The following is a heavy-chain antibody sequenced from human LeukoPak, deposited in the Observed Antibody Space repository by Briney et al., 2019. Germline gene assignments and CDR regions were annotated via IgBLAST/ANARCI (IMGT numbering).Heavy chain of an antibody. CDR2: ISAYNGNT. CDR3: ARGGAGVVPAANNWFDP. CDR1: GYTFTNYG. V-gene: IGHV1-18*01. Sequence: ASVKVSCKASGYTFTNYGISWVRQAPGQGLEWMGWISAYNGNTNYAQKLQGRVTMTTDTSTSTAYMELRSLRSDDTAVYYCARGGAGVVPAANNWFDPWGQGTLVTVSS. D-gene: IGHD2-2*01. J-gene: IGHJ5*02.